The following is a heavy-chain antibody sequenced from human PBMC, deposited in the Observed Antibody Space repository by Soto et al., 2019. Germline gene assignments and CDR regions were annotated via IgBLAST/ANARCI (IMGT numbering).Heavy chain of an antibody. CDR2: IGSSSTYI. Sequence: EVQLVESGGGLVKSGGSLRLSCAASGFSFSSFTMNWVRQAPGKGLEWVSSIGSSSTYIYYADSLKGRFTVSRDNAKNSLYLQMNSLRAEDTAVYCCARANSGYREDHDAFDIWGQGTQVTVSS. V-gene: IGHV3-21*01. J-gene: IGHJ3*02. CDR1: GFSFSSFT. CDR3: ARANSGYREDHDAFDI. D-gene: IGHD3-22*01.